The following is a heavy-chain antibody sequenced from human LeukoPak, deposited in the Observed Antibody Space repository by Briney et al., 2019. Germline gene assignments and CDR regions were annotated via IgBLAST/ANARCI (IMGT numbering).Heavy chain of an antibody. CDR3: ARGREYYGSGSYDLTVDPSRYYYYYYYMDV. J-gene: IGHJ6*03. CDR2: MNPNSGNT. CDR1: GYTFTSYD. Sequence: ASVKVSCKASGYTFTSYDINWVRQATGQGLEWMGWMNPNSGNTGYAQKFQGRVTMTRNTSISTAYMELSSLRSEDTAVYYCARGREYYGSGSYDLTVDPSRYYYYYYYMDVWGKGTTVTISS. V-gene: IGHV1-8*01. D-gene: IGHD3-10*01.